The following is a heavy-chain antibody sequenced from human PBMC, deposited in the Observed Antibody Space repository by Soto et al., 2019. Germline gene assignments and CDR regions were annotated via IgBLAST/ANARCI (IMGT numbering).Heavy chain of an antibody. J-gene: IGHJ6*03. CDR2: ISAYNGNT. Sequence: QVQLVQSGAEVKKPGASVKVSCKASGYTFTSYGISWVRQAPGQGLEWMGWISAYNGNTNYAQKLQGRVTMTTDTSTSTAYMELRSLRSDDTAVYYCARNRPSVVPAAMRIDYYYYYMDVWGKGTTVTVSS. V-gene: IGHV1-18*01. CDR1: GYTFTSYG. D-gene: IGHD2-2*01. CDR3: ARNRPSVVPAAMRIDYYYYYMDV.